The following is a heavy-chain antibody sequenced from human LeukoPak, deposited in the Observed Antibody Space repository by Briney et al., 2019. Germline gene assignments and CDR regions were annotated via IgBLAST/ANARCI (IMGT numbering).Heavy chain of an antibody. Sequence: SETLSLTCTVSGGSISSGGYYWSWIRQHPGKGLEWIGYIYYSGSTYYNPSLKSRVTISVDTSKNQFSLKLSSVTAADTAVYYCARVGYDILTLHFDYWGQGTLVTVSS. CDR3: ARVGYDILTLHFDY. CDR1: GGSISSGGYY. CDR2: IYYSGST. V-gene: IGHV4-31*03. D-gene: IGHD3-9*01. J-gene: IGHJ4*02.